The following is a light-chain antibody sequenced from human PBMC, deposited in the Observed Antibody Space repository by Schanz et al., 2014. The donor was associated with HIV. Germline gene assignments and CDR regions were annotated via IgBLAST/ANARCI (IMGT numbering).Light chain of an antibody. CDR2: LEGSGTY. CDR3: ATCDSTTLWV. V-gene: IGLV4-60*03. Sequence: QLVLTQSSSASASLGASVKLTCTLSSGHSTYIIAWHQQQPGKAPRYLMRLEGSGTYNQGSELPDRFSGSSSGADRYLTISNLQSEDEADYYCATCDSTTLWVFGGGTKLTVL. CDR1: SGHSTYI. J-gene: IGLJ3*02.